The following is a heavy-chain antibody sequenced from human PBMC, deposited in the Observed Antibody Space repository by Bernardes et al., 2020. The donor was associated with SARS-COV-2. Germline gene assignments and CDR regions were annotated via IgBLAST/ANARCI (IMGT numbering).Heavy chain of an antibody. Sequence: GGPLRLSRADSGFIVSSNYMGCVRQARGKGLEWVSVIYRGGSTYYGDPVKGRFPISRDNSKNTLFLQMNSLRVEDTAVYYWASRMATSWGFDYWGQGTLVTVSS. CDR3: ASRMATSWGFDY. V-gene: IGHV3-53*05. D-gene: IGHD3-16*01. J-gene: IGHJ4*02. CDR1: GFIVSSNY. CDR2: IYRGGST.